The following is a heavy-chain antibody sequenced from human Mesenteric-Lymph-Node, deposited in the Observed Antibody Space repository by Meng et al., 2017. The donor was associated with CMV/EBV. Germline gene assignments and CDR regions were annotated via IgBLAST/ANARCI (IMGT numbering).Heavy chain of an antibody. CDR3: ARQTLGYCSSTSCYEHFDY. Sequence: SETLSLTCSVSGGSISRYYWSWSRQSPGKGLEWIGYIYYSGSAKYNPSLKSRVTMSVDTSKNQFSLKLSSVTAADTAVYYCARQTLGYCSSTSCYEHFDYWGQGTLVTVSS. J-gene: IGHJ4*02. D-gene: IGHD2-2*01. CDR1: GGSISRYY. CDR2: IYYSGSA. V-gene: IGHV4-59*12.